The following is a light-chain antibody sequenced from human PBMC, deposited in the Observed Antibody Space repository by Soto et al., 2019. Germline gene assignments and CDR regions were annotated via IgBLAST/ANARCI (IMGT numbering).Light chain of an antibody. CDR3: QQTHSLPLS. J-gene: IGKJ3*01. V-gene: IGKV3-20*01. CDR2: GAS. CDR1: QSVSRDF. Sequence: EIVLTQSPGTLSLSPGERATLSCRASQSVSRDFLAWYQRKPGQAPRLLIYGASSRATDIPDRFSGSGSGTDFTLTISRLEPEDFATYYCQQTHSLPLSFGPGTKVDIK.